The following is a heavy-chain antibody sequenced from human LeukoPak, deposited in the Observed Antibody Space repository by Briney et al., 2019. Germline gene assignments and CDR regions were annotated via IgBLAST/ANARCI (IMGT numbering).Heavy chain of an antibody. J-gene: IGHJ4*02. CDR3: ARDPLDCSGGRCSDY. CDR2: IIPIFGTA. Sequence: GSSVKVSCKASGGTFSSYAISWVRQAPGQGLEWMGRIIPIFGTANYAQKFQGRVTITTDESTCTAYMELSSLRSEDTAVYYCARDPLDCSGGRCSDYWGQGTLVTVSS. V-gene: IGHV1-69*05. D-gene: IGHD2-15*01. CDR1: GGTFSSYA.